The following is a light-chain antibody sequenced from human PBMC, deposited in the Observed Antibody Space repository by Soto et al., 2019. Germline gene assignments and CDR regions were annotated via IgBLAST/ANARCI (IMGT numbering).Light chain of an antibody. CDR1: QGISSK. CDR2: TAS. J-gene: IGKJ4*01. Sequence: AIRMTQSPSSFSASTGDRVTISCRASQGISSKLAWYQVKPGKAPRLLIYTASYLESGVPSWFSGSGCGTDFTLTSSSLQSDDVAVYYCQQNFCYPLTFGGGTKVEIK. V-gene: IGKV1-8*01. CDR3: QQNFCYPLT.